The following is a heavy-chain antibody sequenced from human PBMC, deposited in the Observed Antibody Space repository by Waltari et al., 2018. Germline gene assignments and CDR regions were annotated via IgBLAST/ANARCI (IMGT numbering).Heavy chain of an antibody. J-gene: IGHJ6*02. Sequence: QVQLVQSGAEVKKPGASVKVSCKVSGYTLTELSMHWVRQAPGEGLEWMGGFAPEDGVTIYAQQFHGRVTMTADTSTDTAYMELSSLRSEDTAVYYFATAHGAPYYYYGMDVWRQGPTVTVSS. CDR3: ATAHGAPYYYYGMDV. V-gene: IGHV1-24*01. CDR1: GYTLTELS. D-gene: IGHD4-17*01. CDR2: FAPEDGVT.